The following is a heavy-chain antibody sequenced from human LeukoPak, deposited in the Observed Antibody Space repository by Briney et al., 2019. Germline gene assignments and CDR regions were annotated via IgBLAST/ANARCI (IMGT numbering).Heavy chain of an antibody. CDR1: GFTFSSYS. V-gene: IGHV3-48*01. J-gene: IGHJ6*03. CDR2: ISRGSGTI. CDR3: ARDSVQDSYYYYMDV. Sequence: PGGSLRLSCGASGFTFSSYSMNWVRQAQGRGLEWVSYISRGSGTIYYADSVKGRFTISRDNAKNSLYLQKNSLRAEDTAVYYCARDSVQDSYYYYMDVWGKGTTVTVSS. D-gene: IGHD1-1*01.